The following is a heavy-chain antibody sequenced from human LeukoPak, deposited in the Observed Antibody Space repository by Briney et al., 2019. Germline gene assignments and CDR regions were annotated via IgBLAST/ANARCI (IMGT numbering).Heavy chain of an antibody. J-gene: IGHJ4*02. CDR3: ARERGYSSSWADY. CDR1: GGTFSSYA. D-gene: IGHD6-13*01. Sequence: GASVKVSCKASGGTFSSYAISWVRQAPGQGLEWMGRIIPILGIANYAQKSQGRVTITADKSTSTAYMELSSLRSEDTAVYYCARERGYSSSWADYWGQGTLVTVSS. CDR2: IIPILGIA. V-gene: IGHV1-69*04.